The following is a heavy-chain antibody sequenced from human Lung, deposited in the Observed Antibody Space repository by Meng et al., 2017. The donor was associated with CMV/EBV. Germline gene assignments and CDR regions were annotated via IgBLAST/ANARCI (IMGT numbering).Heavy chain of an antibody. D-gene: IGHD6-13*01. J-gene: IGHJ1*01. CDR1: GFTFSSHG. V-gene: IGHV3-30*02. Sequence: GGSLRLXCAAPGFTFSSHGMHWVRKTPGKGLEWMAFVRFDGNNKYHADSVRGRFTISRDNSKNTLYLQMNSLRAEDTEVYYCANYPTAYSRAPDYFQHWXQGTXVTVSS. CDR2: VRFDGNNK. CDR3: ANYPTAYSRAPDYFQH.